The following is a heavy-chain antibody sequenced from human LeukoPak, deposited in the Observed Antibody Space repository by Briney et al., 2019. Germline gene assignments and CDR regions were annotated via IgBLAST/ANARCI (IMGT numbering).Heavy chain of an antibody. D-gene: IGHD6-13*01. CDR1: GGSFSGYY. CDR2: INHSGST. Sequence: SETLSLTCAVYGGSFSGYYWSWIRQPPGKGLEWIGEINHSGSTNYNPSLKSRVTISVDTSKNQFSLRLSSVTAADTAVYYCARGGGSDSSSPYDYWGQGTLVTVSS. J-gene: IGHJ4*02. CDR3: ARGGGSDSSSPYDY. V-gene: IGHV4-34*01.